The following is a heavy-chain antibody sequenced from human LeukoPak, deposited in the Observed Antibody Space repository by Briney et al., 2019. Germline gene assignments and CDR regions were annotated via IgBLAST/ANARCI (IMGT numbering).Heavy chain of an antibody. CDR2: ISSSSSYI. J-gene: IGHJ4*02. D-gene: IGHD6-13*01. Sequence: AGGSLRLPCAASGFTFSSYSMNWVRQAPGKGLEWVSSISSSSSYIYYADSVKGRFTISRDNAKNSLYLQMNSLRAEDTAVYYCARDSYSSSWDFDYWGQGTLVTVSS. CDR1: GFTFSSYS. V-gene: IGHV3-21*01. CDR3: ARDSYSSSWDFDY.